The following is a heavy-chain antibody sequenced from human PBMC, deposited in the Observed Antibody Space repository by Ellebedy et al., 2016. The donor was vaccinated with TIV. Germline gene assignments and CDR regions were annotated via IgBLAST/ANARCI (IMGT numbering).Heavy chain of an antibody. D-gene: IGHD3-22*01. CDR2: ISYDGSNK. CDR1: GFTFSSYA. CDR3: ARDRNSGYYGLFDF. J-gene: IGHJ4*02. V-gene: IGHV3-30-3*01. Sequence: GGSLRLXCAASGFTFSSYAMHWVRQAPGKGLEWAAVISYDGSNKYYVDSVKGRFTISRDNSKNRLYLQMNSLRADDTAVYYCARDRNSGYYGLFDFWGQGTRVTVSS.